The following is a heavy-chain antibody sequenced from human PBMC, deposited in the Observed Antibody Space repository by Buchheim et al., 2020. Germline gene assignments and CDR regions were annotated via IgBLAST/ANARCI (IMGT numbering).Heavy chain of an antibody. CDR2: ISYDGSNK. CDR1: GFTFSSYA. CDR3: ARGVGATGVYYYYGMDV. D-gene: IGHD1-26*01. J-gene: IGHJ6*02. V-gene: IGHV3-30-3*01. Sequence: QVQLVESGGGVVQPGRSLRLSCAASGFTFSSYAMHWVRQAPGKGLEWVAVISYDGSNKYYADSVKGRFTISRDNSKHTLYLQMNSLRAEDTAVYYCARGVGATGVYYYYGMDVWGQGTT.